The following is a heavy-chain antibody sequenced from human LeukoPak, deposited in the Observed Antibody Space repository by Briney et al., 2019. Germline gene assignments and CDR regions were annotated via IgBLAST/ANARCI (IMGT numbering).Heavy chain of an antibody. D-gene: IGHD3-22*01. Sequence: GSLRLSCAASGLTFSNYAMSWIRQPPGKGLEWIGYIYTSGSTNYNPSLKSRVTISVDTSKNQFSLKLSSVTAADTAVYYCATALGRPYYYDSSGFGYWGQGTLVTVSS. CDR2: IYTSGST. CDR3: ATALGRPYYYDSSGFGY. V-gene: IGHV4-4*09. CDR1: GLTFSNYA. J-gene: IGHJ4*02.